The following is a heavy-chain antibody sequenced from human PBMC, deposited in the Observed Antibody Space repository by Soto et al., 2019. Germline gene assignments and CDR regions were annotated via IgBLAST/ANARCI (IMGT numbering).Heavy chain of an antibody. CDR2: IYYSGST. D-gene: IGHD4-17*01. V-gene: IGHV4-59*01. J-gene: IGHJ4*02. CDR1: GGCISSYY. Sequence: QVQLQESGPGLVKPSETLSLTCTVSGGCISSYYWSWIRQPPGKGLEWIGYIYYSGSTNYNPSLKSRVTISVDTSKNQFSLKLSSVTAADTAVYYCASGDYGDYGIDYWGQGTLVTVSS. CDR3: ASGDYGDYGIDY.